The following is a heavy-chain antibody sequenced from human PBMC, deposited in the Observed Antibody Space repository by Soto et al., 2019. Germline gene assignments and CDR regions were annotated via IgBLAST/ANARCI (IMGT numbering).Heavy chain of an antibody. Sequence: GGSLRLSCAASGFTFSSYAMPWVRQAPGKELEWVAVISYDGSNKYYADSVKGRFTISRDNSKNTLYLQMNSLRAEDTAVYYCARDGEFRYSYGTYYFDYWGQGTLVTVSS. CDR2: ISYDGSNK. CDR1: GFTFSSYA. CDR3: ARDGEFRYSYGTYYFDY. V-gene: IGHV3-30-3*01. J-gene: IGHJ4*02. D-gene: IGHD5-18*01.